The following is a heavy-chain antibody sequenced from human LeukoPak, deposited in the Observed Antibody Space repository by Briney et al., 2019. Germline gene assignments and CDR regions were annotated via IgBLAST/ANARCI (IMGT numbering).Heavy chain of an antibody. CDR3: ARHRESITMVRGALIFDFDY. Sequence: SETLSLTCTVSGGSISSSNYYWGWIRQPPGKGLEWIGGIYYSGSTYYNPSLKSRVTISVDTSKSQFSLKLSSVTAADTAVYYCARHRESITMVRGALIFDFDYWGQGTLVTVSS. CDR1: GGSISSSNYY. J-gene: IGHJ4*02. V-gene: IGHV4-39*01. D-gene: IGHD3-10*01. CDR2: IYYSGST.